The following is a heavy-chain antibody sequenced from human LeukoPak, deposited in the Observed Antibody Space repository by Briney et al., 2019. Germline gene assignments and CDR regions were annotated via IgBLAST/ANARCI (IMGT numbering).Heavy chain of an antibody. CDR2: ISSTSSTI. CDR3: ASDLEAGY. Sequence: GGSLRLSCAASGFTFSSYAMHWVRQAPGKGLEWVSYISSTSSTIYYADSVKGRFTISRDNTKKSLYLQMNSLRAEDMAVYFCASDLEAGYWGQGTLVTVSS. J-gene: IGHJ4*02. V-gene: IGHV3-48*04. D-gene: IGHD1-1*01. CDR1: GFTFSSYA.